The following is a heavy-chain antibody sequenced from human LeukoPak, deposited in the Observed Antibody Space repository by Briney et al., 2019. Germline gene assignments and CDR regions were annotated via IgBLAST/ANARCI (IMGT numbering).Heavy chain of an antibody. CDR2: IYHDGST. Sequence: SETLSLTCTVSGGSISSYYWSWIRQPPGKGLEWIGYIYHDGSTNNNPSLKSRVTLSIDTSKNQFSLEVTSVTAADTAVYYCARSDGYGLVGIWGQGTMVTVSS. D-gene: IGHD3-10*01. J-gene: IGHJ3*02. CDR3: ARSDGYGLVGI. V-gene: IGHV4-59*01. CDR1: GGSISSYY.